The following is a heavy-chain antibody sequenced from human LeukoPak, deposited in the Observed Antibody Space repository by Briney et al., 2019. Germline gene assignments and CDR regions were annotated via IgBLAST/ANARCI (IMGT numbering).Heavy chain of an antibody. J-gene: IGHJ4*02. V-gene: IGHV4-59*01. D-gene: IGHD2-2*01. CDR2: IYYSGST. Sequence: SETLSLTCTVSGGSISSYYWSWIRQPPGKGLEWIGYIYYSGSTNYNPSLKSRVTISVDMSKNQFSLKLSSVTAADTAVYYCARMVPPKYIVVVPAARVRDYWGQGTLVTVSS. CDR3: ARMVPPKYIVVVPAARVRDY. CDR1: GGSISSYY.